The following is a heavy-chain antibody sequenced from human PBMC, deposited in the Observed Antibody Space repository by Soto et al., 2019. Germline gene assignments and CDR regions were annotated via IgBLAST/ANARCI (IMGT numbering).Heavy chain of an antibody. D-gene: IGHD5-18*01. V-gene: IGHV1-69*01. Sequence: QVPLVQSGAEGKQPGSSVKVACKASGGTVSSYAIRWVRQAPGQGLEWMGGIIPIFGTANYAQKFQGRVTITADESTSTAYMELSSLSSEDTAVYYCAREGVPYSYAKNWFDPWCQGTLVTVSS. CDR2: IIPIFGTA. J-gene: IGHJ5*02. CDR3: AREGVPYSYAKNWFDP. CDR1: GGTVSSYA.